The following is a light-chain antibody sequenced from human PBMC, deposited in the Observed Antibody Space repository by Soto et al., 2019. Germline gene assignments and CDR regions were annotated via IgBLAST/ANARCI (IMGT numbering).Light chain of an antibody. J-gene: IGLJ2*01. V-gene: IGLV1-44*01. CDR1: SSNIGRNT. CDR3: ASWDDGLIGPVV. Sequence: QSVLTQPPSASGTPGQRVTISCSGSSSNIGRNTVNWYQQVPGAAPQLLIYRNSQRRSGVPDRFSGSKSGTSASLTISGLRPDDEADYYCASWDDGLIGPVVFGGGTKVTVL. CDR2: RNS.